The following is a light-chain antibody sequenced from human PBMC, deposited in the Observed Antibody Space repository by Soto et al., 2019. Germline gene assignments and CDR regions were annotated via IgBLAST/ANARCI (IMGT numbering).Light chain of an antibody. CDR1: QSVSSY. V-gene: IGKV3-11*01. CDR3: QQRSNWPIT. CDR2: DAS. J-gene: IGKJ5*01. Sequence: EIVLTQSPGTLSLSPRERSTLSCRASQSVSSYLAWYQQKPGQAPRLLIYDASNRATGIPARFSGSGSGTDFTLTINSLEPEDFAVYYCQQRSNWPITFGQGTRLEIK.